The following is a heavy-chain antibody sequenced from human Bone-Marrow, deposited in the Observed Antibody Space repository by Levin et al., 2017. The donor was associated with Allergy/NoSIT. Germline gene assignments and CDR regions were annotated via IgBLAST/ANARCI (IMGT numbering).Heavy chain of an antibody. Sequence: KSSETLSLTCTVSGDSVSSTSYYWGWVRQSPGKGLEWIGNINYSGKTYSNPSLPILFPISIDTSNNQFSLKLDSVTAADTAVYYCARLASSSYFDLTGAYYAVDVWGQGTSVNVS. D-gene: IGHD6-13*01. CDR1: GDSVSSTSYY. J-gene: IGHJ6*02. CDR2: INYSGKT. CDR3: ARLASSSYFDLTGAYYAVDV. V-gene: IGHV4-39*01.